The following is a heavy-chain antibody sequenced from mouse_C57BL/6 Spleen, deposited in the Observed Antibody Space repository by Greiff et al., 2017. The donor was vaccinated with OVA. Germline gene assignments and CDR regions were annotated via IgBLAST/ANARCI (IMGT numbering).Heavy chain of an antibody. CDR3: ARGTGTGDY. CDR1: GYTFTSYW. CDR2: IDPSDSET. J-gene: IGHJ2*01. Sequence: VQLQQPGAELVRPGSSVKLSYKASGYTFTSYWLHWVKQRPIQGLEWIGNIDPSDSETHYNQKFKDKATLTEDKSSSTAYMQRSSLTSEDSAVYYCARGTGTGDYWGQGTTLTVSS. D-gene: IGHD4-1*01. V-gene: IGHV1-52*01.